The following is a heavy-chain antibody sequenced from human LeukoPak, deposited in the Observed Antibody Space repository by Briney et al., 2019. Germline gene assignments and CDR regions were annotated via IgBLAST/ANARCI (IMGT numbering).Heavy chain of an antibody. CDR2: IHSSGST. V-gene: IGHV4-39*07. CDR3: ASQAPLPSNYGWFDP. CDR1: GGSISSSSFY. Sequence: SETLSLTCTVSGGSISSSSFYWGWIRQPPGKGLEWIGSIHSSGSTNYNSSLKSRVAISIDTSKNHFSLRLSSVAAADTAVYYCASQAPLPSNYGWFDPWGQGTLVTVSS. J-gene: IGHJ5*02. D-gene: IGHD4-11*01.